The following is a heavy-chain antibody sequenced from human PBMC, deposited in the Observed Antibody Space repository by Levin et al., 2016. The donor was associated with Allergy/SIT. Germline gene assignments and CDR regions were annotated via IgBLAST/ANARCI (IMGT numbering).Heavy chain of an antibody. Sequence: VRQMPGKGLEWMGSTNPDDSDTIYSPSFQGQVTISADKSISTAYLQWSSLKASDTAMYYCARRYDPVWGTGAFDIWGQGTMVTVSS. CDR2: TNPDDSDT. D-gene: IGHD3-16*01. J-gene: IGHJ3*02. CDR3: ARRYDPVWGTGAFDI. V-gene: IGHV5-51*01.